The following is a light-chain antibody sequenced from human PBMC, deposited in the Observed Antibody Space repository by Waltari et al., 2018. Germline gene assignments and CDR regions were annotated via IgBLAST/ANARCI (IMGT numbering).Light chain of an antibody. Sequence: DIVMTQSPDSQAVSLGERATINCRSSQSFLDNSNKRNYLTWYQQKAGQPPRLLISWASTRESGVPDRFSGSGSGTDFTLTISSLQAEDVAVYYCQQYYTAPYTFGPGTKLEIK. V-gene: IGKV4-1*01. CDR3: QQYYTAPYT. CDR1: QSFLDNSNKRNY. J-gene: IGKJ2*01. CDR2: WAS.